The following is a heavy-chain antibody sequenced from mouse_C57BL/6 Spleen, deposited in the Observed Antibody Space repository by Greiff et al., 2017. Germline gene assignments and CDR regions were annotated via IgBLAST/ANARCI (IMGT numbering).Heavy chain of an antibody. CDR1: GYTFTDYY. Sequence: EVQLQQSGPELVKPGASVKISCKASGYTFTDYYMNWVKQSHGKSLEWIGDINPNNGGTSYNQKFKGKATLTVDKSSSTAYMELRSLTSEDSAVYYCARMGGSRGFAYWGQGTLVTVSA. J-gene: IGHJ3*01. D-gene: IGHD1-1*02. CDR2: INPNNGGT. V-gene: IGHV1-26*01. CDR3: ARMGGSRGFAY.